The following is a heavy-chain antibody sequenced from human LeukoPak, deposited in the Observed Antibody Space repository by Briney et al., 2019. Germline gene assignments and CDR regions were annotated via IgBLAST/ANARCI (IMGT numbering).Heavy chain of an antibody. Sequence: SVKVSCKASGGPFSSYTISWVRHAPGRGLEWMGRIIPILGIANYAQKLQGRVTITADKSTSTAYMELSSLRSEDTAVYYCARVRGGSYRHRHYFDYWGQGTLVTVSS. D-gene: IGHD1-26*01. CDR2: IIPILGIA. CDR1: GGPFSSYT. J-gene: IGHJ4*02. V-gene: IGHV1-69*02. CDR3: ARVRGGSYRHRHYFDY.